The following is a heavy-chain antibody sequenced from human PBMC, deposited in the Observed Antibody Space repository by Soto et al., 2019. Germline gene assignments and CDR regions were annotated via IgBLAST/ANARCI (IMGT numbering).Heavy chain of an antibody. D-gene: IGHD4-17*01. CDR3: VRDLFDYGNYDYFAH. CDR1: GFTFSSYA. V-gene: IGHV3-23*01. Sequence: GGSLRLSCAASGFTFSSYAMSWVRQAPGKGLEWVSSISASGGSIYYADSVKGRPTISRDNSKNMVFLQMNSLRGEDTALYYCVRDLFDYGNYDYFAHWGQGALVTVS. CDR2: ISASGGSI. J-gene: IGHJ4*02.